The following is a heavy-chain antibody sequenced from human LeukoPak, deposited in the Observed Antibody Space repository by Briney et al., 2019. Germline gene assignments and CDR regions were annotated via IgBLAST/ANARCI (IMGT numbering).Heavy chain of an antibody. J-gene: IGHJ5*02. CDR2: IYPGDSDT. CDR3: ARHSFRSSSFRFDP. Sequence: GESLKISCKGSEYSFTSYWIGWVRQMPGKGLKWMGIIYPGDSDTRYSPSFQGQVTISADKSISTAYLQWSSLKASDTAMYYCARHSFRSSSFRFDPWGQGTLVTVSS. D-gene: IGHD6-13*01. CDR1: EYSFTSYW. V-gene: IGHV5-51*01.